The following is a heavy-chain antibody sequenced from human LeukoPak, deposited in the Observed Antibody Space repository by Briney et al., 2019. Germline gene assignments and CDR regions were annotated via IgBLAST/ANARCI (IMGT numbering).Heavy chain of an antibody. J-gene: IGHJ4*02. CDR3: ARGPRNPSRGILSSNEYYFDY. CDR1: GGSVSSGDHY. D-gene: IGHD1-1*01. Sequence: PSETLSLTCSVSGGSVSSGDHYWSWIRQPPGKGLEWIGYIYYSGSTNYNPSLKSRVTISVDTSKNQFSLKLSSVTAADTAVYYCARGPRNPSRGILSSNEYYFDYWGQGTLVTVSS. CDR2: IYYSGST. V-gene: IGHV4-61*08.